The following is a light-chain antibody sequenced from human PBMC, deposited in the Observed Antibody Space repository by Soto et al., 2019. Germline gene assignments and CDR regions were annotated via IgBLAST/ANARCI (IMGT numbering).Light chain of an antibody. CDR1: QSVSGSY. Sequence: ESVLTQSPGTLSLSPGERATLSCRASQSVSGSYLAWYQQRPGQAPRLLIYGASSRATGIPDRFSGSGSGIDFTLTITRLEPEDFAVYYCQQYGSSRWTFGRGTKVELK. CDR2: GAS. CDR3: QQYGSSRWT. V-gene: IGKV3-20*01. J-gene: IGKJ1*01.